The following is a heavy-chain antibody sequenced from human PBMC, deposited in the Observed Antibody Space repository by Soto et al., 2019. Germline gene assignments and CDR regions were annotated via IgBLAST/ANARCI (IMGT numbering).Heavy chain of an antibody. CDR2: ISANSGNT. CDR1: GYTFTSNG. Sequence: GASVKVSCKGSGYTFTSNGISWVRQAPGQGLEWMGWISANSGNTNYAQKFQGRVTLTTDTSTSTAYMELKSLISDDTAVYYCARDRMHGLGYWGQGTLVTVSS. CDR3: ARDRMHGLGY. J-gene: IGHJ4*02. V-gene: IGHV1-18*01. D-gene: IGHD2-8*01.